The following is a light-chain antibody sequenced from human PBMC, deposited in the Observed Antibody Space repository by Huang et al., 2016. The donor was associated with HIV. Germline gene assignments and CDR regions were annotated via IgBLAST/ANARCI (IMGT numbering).Light chain of an antibody. Sequence: DVVMTQSPLSLPVTPGEPASISCRASQSLLHSDGNNYFDWCLQKPGQSPQLLIYLGSNRASGVPERFSGSGSGTDFTLKISRVEAEDVGVYYCMQGLRTPRTFGQGTRLEIK. CDR3: MQGLRTPRT. V-gene: IGKV2-28*01. CDR1: QSLLHSDGNNY. J-gene: IGKJ2*01. CDR2: LGS.